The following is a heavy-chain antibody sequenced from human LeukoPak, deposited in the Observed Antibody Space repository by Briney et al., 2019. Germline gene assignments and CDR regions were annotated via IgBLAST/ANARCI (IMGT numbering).Heavy chain of an antibody. CDR2: IYYSGST. CDR1: GGSISSGGYY. D-gene: IGHD3-22*01. V-gene: IGHV4-31*03. J-gene: IGHJ4*02. Sequence: SETLSLTCTVSGGSISSGGYYWSWIRQHPGKGLEWIGYIYYSGSTYYNPSLKSRVTISVDTSKNQFSLKLSSVTAADTAVYYCARAYYYDSSGYYYFGYWGQGTLVTVSS. CDR3: ARAYYYDSSGYYYFGY.